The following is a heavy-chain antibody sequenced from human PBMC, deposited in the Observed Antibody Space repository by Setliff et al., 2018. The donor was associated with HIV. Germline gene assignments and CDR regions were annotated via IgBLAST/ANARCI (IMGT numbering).Heavy chain of an antibody. CDR3: ARVRITGTTRWFDP. J-gene: IGHJ5*02. CDR1: GFTVSSNY. D-gene: IGHD1-7*01. V-gene: IGHV3-66*01. Sequence: LRLSCAASGFTVSSNYMSWVRQAPGKGLEWVSIIYIGGSTYYADSAKGRFTISRDNSKNTLYLEMNSLRAEDTAVYYCARVRITGTTRWFDPWGQGTLVTVS. CDR2: IYIGGST.